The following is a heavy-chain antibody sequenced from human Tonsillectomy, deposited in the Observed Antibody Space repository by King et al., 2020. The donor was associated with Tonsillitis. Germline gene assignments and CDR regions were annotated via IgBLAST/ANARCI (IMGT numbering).Heavy chain of an antibody. Sequence: VQLVESGAEVKKPGSSVKVSCKASGGTFSSYAISWVRQAPGQGLEWMGGIIPIFGTANYAQKFQGRVTITADGSTSTAYMELSSLRSEDTAVYYCARVWTLDYDILTGYAERMAVWGQGTTVTVSS. CDR2: IIPIFGTA. D-gene: IGHD3-9*01. CDR3: ARVWTLDYDILTGYAERMAV. V-gene: IGHV1-69*01. CDR1: GGTFSSYA. J-gene: IGHJ6*02.